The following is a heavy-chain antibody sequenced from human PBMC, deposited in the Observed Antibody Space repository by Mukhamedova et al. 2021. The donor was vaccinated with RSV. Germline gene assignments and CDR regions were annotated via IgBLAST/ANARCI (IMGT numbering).Heavy chain of an antibody. J-gene: IGHJ4*02. V-gene: IGHV3-23*01. CDR2: T. Sequence: TYYADSVKGRFTISRDNSENTLYLQMNSLRAEDTDVYYCVKDPVVSHSGSGIYYFDYWGQGTLVTVSS. CDR3: VKDPVVSHSGSGIYYFDY. D-gene: IGHD3-10*01.